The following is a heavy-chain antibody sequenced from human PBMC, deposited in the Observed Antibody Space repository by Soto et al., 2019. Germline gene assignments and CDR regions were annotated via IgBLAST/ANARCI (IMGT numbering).Heavy chain of an antibody. CDR1: GYIFSDYY. CDR3: TSQNLEYRDGLYDAIDI. J-gene: IGHJ3*02. Sequence: ASVKVSCKASGYIFSDYYTHWVRQAPGQGLEWMGWMNPKSGGTYFAQKFQGRVTLTRDTSISTAYMEVNRLTSDDTAVYYCTSQNLEYRDGLYDAIDIWGQGTRVTVSS. CDR2: MNPKSGGT. D-gene: IGHD3-16*02. V-gene: IGHV1-2*02.